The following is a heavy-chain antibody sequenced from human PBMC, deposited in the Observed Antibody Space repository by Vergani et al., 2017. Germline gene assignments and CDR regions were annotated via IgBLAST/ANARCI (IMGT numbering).Heavy chain of an antibody. CDR1: GFTFSSYA. CDR2: ISGSGGST. Sequence: EVQLLESGGGLVQPGGSLRLSCAASGFTFSSYAMSWVRQAPGKGLGWVSAISGSGGSTYYADSVKGRFTISRDNSKNTLYLQMNSLRAEDTAVYYCAKQPYYYDSSGYAFDIWGQGTMVTVSS. J-gene: IGHJ3*02. CDR3: AKQPYYYDSSGYAFDI. V-gene: IGHV3-23*01. D-gene: IGHD3-22*01.